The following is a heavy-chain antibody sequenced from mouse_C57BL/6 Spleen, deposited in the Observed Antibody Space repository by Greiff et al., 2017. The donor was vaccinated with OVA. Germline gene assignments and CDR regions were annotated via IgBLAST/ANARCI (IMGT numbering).Heavy chain of an antibody. V-gene: IGHV1-18*01. D-gene: IGHD1-1*01. CDR3: ARGEDYYGSSPPFAY. Sequence: EVQLQQSGPELVKPGASVKIPCKASGYTFTDYNMDWVKQSHGKSLEWIGDINPNNGGTIYNQKFKGKATLTVDKSSSTAYMEHRSLTSEDTAVYYCARGEDYYGSSPPFAYWGQGTLVTVSA. J-gene: IGHJ3*01. CDR2: INPNNGGT. CDR1: GYTFTDYN.